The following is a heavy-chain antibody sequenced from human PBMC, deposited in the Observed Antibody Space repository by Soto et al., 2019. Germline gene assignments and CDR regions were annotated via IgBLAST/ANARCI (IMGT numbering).Heavy chain of an antibody. Sequence: QVQLQESGPGLVKPSETLSLTCTVSGGSISSYYWSWIRQPPGKGLEWIGYIYYSGSTNYNPSLKSRVTISVDTSKNQFSLKLSSVTAADTAVYYCARDYSGYEGYYFDYWGQGTLVTVSS. CDR2: IYYSGST. V-gene: IGHV4-59*12. D-gene: IGHD5-12*01. CDR3: ARDYSGYEGYYFDY. CDR1: GGSISSYY. J-gene: IGHJ4*02.